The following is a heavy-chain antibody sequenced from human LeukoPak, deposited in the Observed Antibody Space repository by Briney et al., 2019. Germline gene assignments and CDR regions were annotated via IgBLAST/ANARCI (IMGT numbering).Heavy chain of an antibody. Sequence: PGGSLRLSCAASGFTFSSYAMSWVRQAPGKGLEWVSAISGSGGSTYYADSVKGRFTISRDNSKNTLYLQMNSLRAEDTAVYYCAKDLQPGFQVFHAEYFQHWGQGTLVTVSS. D-gene: IGHD1-1*01. J-gene: IGHJ1*01. CDR3: AKDLQPGFQVFHAEYFQH. CDR1: GFTFSSYA. V-gene: IGHV3-23*01. CDR2: ISGSGGST.